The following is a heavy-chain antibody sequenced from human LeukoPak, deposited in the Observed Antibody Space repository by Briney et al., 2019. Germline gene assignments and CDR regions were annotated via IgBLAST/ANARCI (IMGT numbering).Heavy chain of an antibody. CDR1: GYTFSGYG. Sequence: ASVKVSCKASGYTFSGYGMAWVRQAPGQGLEWMGWITVYNNNTKYAQKFQDRVTMTTDTSTRIGYMELRSLRSDDTAVYYCARRRYDCYDYRGQGTLVTVSS. V-gene: IGHV1-18*01. D-gene: IGHD3-16*01. CDR3: ARRRYDCYDY. CDR2: ITVYNNNT. J-gene: IGHJ4*02.